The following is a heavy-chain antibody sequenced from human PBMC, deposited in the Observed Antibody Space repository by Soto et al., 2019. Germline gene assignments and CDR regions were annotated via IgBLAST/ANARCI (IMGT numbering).Heavy chain of an antibody. CDR2: IYYSGST. CDR3: ARGRNDYDFWSGSRRGYYFDY. D-gene: IGHD3-3*01. Sequence: PSESLSLTCTVAGGSISSYYWSWIRQPPGKGLEWIGYIYYSGSTNYNPSLKSRVTISVDTSKNQFSLKLSSVTAADTAVYYCARGRNDYDFWSGSRRGYYFDYWGQGTLVTVSS. CDR1: GGSISSYY. J-gene: IGHJ4*02. V-gene: IGHV4-59*12.